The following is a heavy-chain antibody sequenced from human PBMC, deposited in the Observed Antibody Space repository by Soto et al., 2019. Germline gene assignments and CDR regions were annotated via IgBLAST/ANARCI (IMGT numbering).Heavy chain of an antibody. CDR2: IYYSGST. D-gene: IGHD2-15*01. Sequence: SETLSLTCTVSGGSISSGDYYWSWIRQPPGKGLEWIGYIYYSGSTYYNPSLKSRVTISVDTSKNQFSLKLSSVTAADTAVYYCARDRKILAWREVYYYGMDVWGQGTTVTVSS. CDR3: ARDRKILAWREVYYYGMDV. J-gene: IGHJ6*02. V-gene: IGHV4-30-4*02. CDR1: GGSISSGDYY.